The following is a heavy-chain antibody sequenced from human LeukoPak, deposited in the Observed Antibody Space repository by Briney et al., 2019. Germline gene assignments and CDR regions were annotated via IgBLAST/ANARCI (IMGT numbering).Heavy chain of an antibody. CDR2: ISYDGSDE. D-gene: IGHD3-10*01. CDR3: ARATDYYGSGSYLPLYYFYGMDV. V-gene: IGHV3-30*04. Sequence: GGSLRLSCAASGFTFSRRAMHWVRQSPGKGLEWVAIISYDGSDEYIADSVKGRFSISRDNSRNTLDLQMNSLTTEDTALYYCARATDYYGSGSYLPLYYFYGMDVWGKGTAVIVSS. J-gene: IGHJ6*04. CDR1: GFTFSRRA.